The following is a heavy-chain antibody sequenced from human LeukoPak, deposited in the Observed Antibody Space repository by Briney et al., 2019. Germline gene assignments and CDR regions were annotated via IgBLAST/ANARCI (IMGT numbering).Heavy chain of an antibody. J-gene: IGHJ6*02. D-gene: IGHD3-3*01. V-gene: IGHV4-59*01. CDR1: GGSISSYY. CDR2: IYYSGST. Sequence: SETLSLTCTVSGGSISSYYWSWIRQPPGKGLEWIGYIYYSGSTNYNPSLKRRVTISVDTSKNQFSLKLSSVTAADTAVYYCARHYYDFWSGSYYYYGMDVWGQGTTVTVSS. CDR3: ARHYYDFWSGSYYYYGMDV.